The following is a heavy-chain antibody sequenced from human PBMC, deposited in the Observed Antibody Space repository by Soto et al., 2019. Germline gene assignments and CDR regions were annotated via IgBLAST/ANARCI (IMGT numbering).Heavy chain of an antibody. J-gene: IGHJ4*02. CDR3: ARVEGTYYDFWSGYYRIGNEYYFDY. CDR1: GYTFTSYD. D-gene: IGHD3-3*01. V-gene: IGHV1-8*01. Sequence: ASVKVSCKASGYTFTSYDINWVRQATGQGLEWMGWMNPNSGNTGYAQKFQGRVTMTRNTSISTAYMELSSLRSEDTAVYYCARVEGTYYDFWSGYYRIGNEYYFDYWGQGTLVTVSS. CDR2: MNPNSGNT.